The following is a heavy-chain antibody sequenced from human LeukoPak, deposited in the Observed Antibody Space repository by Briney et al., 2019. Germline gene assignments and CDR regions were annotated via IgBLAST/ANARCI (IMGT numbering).Heavy chain of an antibody. V-gene: IGHV3-23*01. J-gene: IGHJ4*02. CDR1: GFTFKSYV. CDR2: IYGSGVSI. CDR3: AKDLGWELPAEAY. D-gene: IGHD1-26*01. Sequence: GGSLRLSYVASGFTFKSYVMNWVRQAPGKGLEWLATIYGSGVSISYADSVKGRFTISRDNSNNTLYLQMNSLRAEDTAMYYCAKDLGWELPAEAYWGQGILVTVSS.